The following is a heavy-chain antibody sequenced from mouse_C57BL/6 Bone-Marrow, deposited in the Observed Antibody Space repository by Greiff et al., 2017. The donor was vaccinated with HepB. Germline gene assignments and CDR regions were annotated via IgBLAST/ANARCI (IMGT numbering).Heavy chain of an antibody. CDR1: GFSFNTYA. Sequence: DVMLVESGGGLVQPKGSLKLSCAASGFSFNTYAMNWVRQAPGKGLEWVARIRRKSNNYATYYADSVKDRFTISRYDSESMLYLQMNNLKTEDTAMYYCVIHLHYDYDAFAYWGQGTLVTVSA. CDR3: VIHLHYDYDAFAY. J-gene: IGHJ3*01. CDR2: IRRKSNNYAT. D-gene: IGHD2-4*01. V-gene: IGHV10-1*01.